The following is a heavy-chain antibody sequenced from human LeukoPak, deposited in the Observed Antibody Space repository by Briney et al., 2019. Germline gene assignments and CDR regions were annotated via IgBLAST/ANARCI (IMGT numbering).Heavy chain of an antibody. CDR3: ARAGYYYDSSGYYYVDY. CDR2: IDSGGST. J-gene: IGHJ4*02. D-gene: IGHD3-22*01. V-gene: IGHV3-66*01. CDR1: GFTVSSNY. Sequence: GGSLRLSCADSGFTVSSNYMSWVRQAPGKGLEWVSVIDSGGSTYYADSVKGRFTISRDNSKNTLYLQMNSLRAEDTAVYYCARAGYYYDSSGYYYVDYWGQGTLVTVSS.